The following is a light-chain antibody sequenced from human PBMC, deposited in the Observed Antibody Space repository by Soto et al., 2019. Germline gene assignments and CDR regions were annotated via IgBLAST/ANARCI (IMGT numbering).Light chain of an antibody. CDR1: QDITNF. Sequence: DIQMTQSPSSLSASVGDRVTITCQASQDITNFLNWYQQKPGKAPKLLIYDASSLQTGVPSRFSGSGSGTDFSFTISSLQPEDIATYYCQQFDDAPYSFGQGTKVAIK. CDR3: QQFDDAPYS. CDR2: DAS. J-gene: IGKJ2*03. V-gene: IGKV1-33*01.